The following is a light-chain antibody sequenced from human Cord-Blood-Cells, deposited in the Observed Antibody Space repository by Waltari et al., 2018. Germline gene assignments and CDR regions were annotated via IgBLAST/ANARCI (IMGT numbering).Light chain of an antibody. CDR1: QSVSSSY. Sequence: EIVLTPSPGNLSLSPGERATLSCRASQSVSSSYLAWYQQKPGQAPRLLIYGASSRATGIPDRFSGSGSGTDFTLTISRLEPEDFAVYYCQQYGSSPPWTFGQGTKVEIK. V-gene: IGKV3-20*01. J-gene: IGKJ1*01. CDR2: GAS. CDR3: QQYGSSPPWT.